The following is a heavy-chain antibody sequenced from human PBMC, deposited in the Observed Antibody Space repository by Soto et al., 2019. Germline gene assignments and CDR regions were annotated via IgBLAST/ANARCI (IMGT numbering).Heavy chain of an antibody. CDR1: GGTFSSCA. Sequence: ASVKVSCKASGGTFSSCAISWVRQSLGQGLEWMGGIIPIFGTANYAQKFQGRVTITADESTSTAYMELSSLRSEDTAVYYCEKTWMGATDNYFDYWGQGTLVTVSS. D-gene: IGHD1-26*01. J-gene: IGHJ4*02. V-gene: IGHV1-69*13. CDR2: IIPIFGTA. CDR3: EKTWMGATDNYFDY.